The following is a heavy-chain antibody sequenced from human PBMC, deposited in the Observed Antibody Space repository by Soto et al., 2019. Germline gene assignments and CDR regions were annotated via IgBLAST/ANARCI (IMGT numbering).Heavy chain of an antibody. CDR2: ISYDVRNK. D-gene: IGHD2-15*01. J-gene: IGHJ4*02. CDR1: GFTFSNHG. Sequence: QVQSVESGGGVVQPGTSLRLSCAVSGFTFSNHGMHWVRQAPGKGLEWVAFISYDVRNKEYVDSLKGRFTISRDNFKDSLFLQMNTLRADDTAVYYCARDRGWSRSHYFDSWGQGTLVTVSS. V-gene: IGHV3-33*01. CDR3: ARDRGWSRSHYFDS.